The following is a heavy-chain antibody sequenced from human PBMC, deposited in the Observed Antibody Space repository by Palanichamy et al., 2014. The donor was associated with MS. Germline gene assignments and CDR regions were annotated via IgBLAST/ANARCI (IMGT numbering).Heavy chain of an antibody. CDR2: ISGSGGST. V-gene: IGHV3-23*01. D-gene: IGHD6-19*01. J-gene: IGHJ2*01. Sequence: EVQLLESGGGLVQPGGSLRLSCAASGFTFSSYGMSWVRQAPGKGLEWVSAISGSGGSTYYADSVKGRFTISRDNSKNTLYLQMNSLRVEDTAVYYCAKGSWLADWYFNLWGRGTLVTVSS. CDR1: GFTFSSYG. CDR3: AKGSWLADWYFNL.